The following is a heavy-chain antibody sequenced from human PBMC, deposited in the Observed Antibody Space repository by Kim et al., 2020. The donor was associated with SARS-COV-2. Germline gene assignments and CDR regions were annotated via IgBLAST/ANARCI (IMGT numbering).Heavy chain of an antibody. CDR2: IYYSGST. CDR1: GGSISSSSYY. J-gene: IGHJ4*02. D-gene: IGHD4-17*01. Sequence: SETLSLICTVSGGSISSSSYYWGWIRQPPGKGLEWIGSIYYSGSTYYNPSLKSRVTISVDTSKNQFSLKLSSVTAADTAVYYCARDRNDYGDYGFDYWGQGALVTVSP. V-gene: IGHV4-39*07. CDR3: ARDRNDYGDYGFDY.